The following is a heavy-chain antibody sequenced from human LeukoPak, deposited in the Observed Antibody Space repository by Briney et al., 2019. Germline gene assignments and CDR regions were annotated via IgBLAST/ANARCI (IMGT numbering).Heavy chain of an antibody. V-gene: IGHV3-30*18. D-gene: IGHD6-13*01. CDR2: ISYDGSNK. J-gene: IGHJ3*02. CDR3: AKDFDSSCYGTAFDI. Sequence: GGSLSLSCAASGYTFSSYWMSWVRQAPGKGLEWVAVISYDGSNKYYADSVKGRFTISRDNSKNTLYLHMNSLRAEDTAVYYCAKDFDSSCYGTAFDIWGQGTMVTVSS. CDR1: GYTFSSYW.